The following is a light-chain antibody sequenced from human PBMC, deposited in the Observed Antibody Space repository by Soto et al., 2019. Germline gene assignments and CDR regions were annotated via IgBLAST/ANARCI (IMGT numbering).Light chain of an antibody. CDR3: QQYNSYPWT. J-gene: IGKJ1*01. CDR1: QTINNW. CDR2: KAS. V-gene: IGKV1-5*03. Sequence: DIQMTQSPSTLSASVGDSVTITCRASQTINNWLAWFQQKPGKAPKVLIYKASSLKSGVPSRFSGSGSGTXFXLTISTLQPDDFTTYYCQQYNSYPWTFGQGTRVEIK.